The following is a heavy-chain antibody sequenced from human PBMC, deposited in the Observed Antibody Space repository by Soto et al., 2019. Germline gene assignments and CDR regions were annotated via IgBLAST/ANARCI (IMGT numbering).Heavy chain of an antibody. CDR1: GGSISSGDYY. CDR3: AREYGSGTLGSWFDP. J-gene: IGHJ5*02. V-gene: IGHV4-30-4*01. D-gene: IGHD3-10*01. CDR2: IYYSGST. Sequence: PSETLSLTCTVSGGSISSGDYYWSWIRQPPGKGLEWIGYIYYSGSTYYNPSLKSRVTISVDTSKNQFSPKLSSVTAADTAVYYCAREYGSGTLGSWFDPWGQGTLVTVSS.